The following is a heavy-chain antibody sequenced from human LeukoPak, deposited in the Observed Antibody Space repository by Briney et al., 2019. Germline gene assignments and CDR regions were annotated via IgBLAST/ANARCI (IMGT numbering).Heavy chain of an antibody. Sequence: GGSLRLSCAASGFTFSSYAMSWVRQAPGKGLEWVSAISGSGGSTYYADSVKGRFTISRDNSKNTLYLQMKSLRAENTAVYYCAKVKDGYNTDFDYWGQGTLVTVSS. CDR2: ISGSGGST. D-gene: IGHD5-24*01. V-gene: IGHV3-23*01. J-gene: IGHJ4*02. CDR1: GFTFSSYA. CDR3: AKVKDGYNTDFDY.